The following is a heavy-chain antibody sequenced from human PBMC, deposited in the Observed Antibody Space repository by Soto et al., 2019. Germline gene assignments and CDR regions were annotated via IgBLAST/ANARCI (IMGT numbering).Heavy chain of an antibody. J-gene: IGHJ6*02. CDR1: GDSVSTNRGA. D-gene: IGHD6-6*01. CDR3: ARQDSDSSRYWGLDV. V-gene: IGHV6-1*01. Sequence: SQTLSLTCVISGDSVSTNRGAWNWIRQSPSRGHEWLGRTYYRSKWYNDYAVSVKSRITINPDTSKNQFSLQLNSVTPEDTAVYYCARQDSDSSRYWGLDVWGQGTTVTVSS. CDR2: TYYRSKWYN.